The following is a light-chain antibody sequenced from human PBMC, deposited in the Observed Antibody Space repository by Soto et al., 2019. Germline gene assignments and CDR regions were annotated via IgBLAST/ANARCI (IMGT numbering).Light chain of an antibody. J-gene: IGKJ1*01. Sequence: EIVFTQSPSTLSLSPLEIATLSCRASQSVSSYLAWYQQKPGQAPRLLIYDASNRATGIPARFSGSGSGTDFTLTISSLEPEDFAVYYCQQRRNWLWTFGQGTKVDI. V-gene: IGKV3-11*01. CDR2: DAS. CDR3: QQRRNWLWT. CDR1: QSVSSY.